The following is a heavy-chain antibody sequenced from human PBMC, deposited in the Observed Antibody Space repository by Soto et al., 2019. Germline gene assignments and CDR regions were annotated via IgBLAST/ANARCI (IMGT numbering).Heavy chain of an antibody. CDR3: AREEGPYYDILTGYYMAGWFDP. V-gene: IGHV1-3*01. Sequence: QVQLVQSGAEVKKPGASVKVSCKASGYTFTSYAMHWVRQAPGQRLEWMGWINAGNGNTKYSQKFQGRVNITRDTSASTAYMELSSLRSEDTAVYYCAREEGPYYDILTGYYMAGWFDPWGQGTLVTVSS. J-gene: IGHJ5*02. CDR2: INAGNGNT. D-gene: IGHD3-9*01. CDR1: GYTFTSYA.